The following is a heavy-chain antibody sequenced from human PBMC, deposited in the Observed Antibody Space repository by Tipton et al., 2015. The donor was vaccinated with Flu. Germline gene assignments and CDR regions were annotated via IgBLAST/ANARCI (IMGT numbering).Heavy chain of an antibody. V-gene: IGHV3-11*01. D-gene: IGHD4-23*01. CDR3: ARVTRWRTIDALDI. Sequence: SLRLSCAASGFTFSDYYMSWIRQAPGKGLEWVSYISSSGSTIFYADSVKGRFTISRDNAKNSLYLQMNSLRAEDTAVYYCARVTRWRTIDALDIWGRGTMVTVSS. J-gene: IGHJ3*02. CDR1: GFTFSDYY. CDR2: ISSSGSTI.